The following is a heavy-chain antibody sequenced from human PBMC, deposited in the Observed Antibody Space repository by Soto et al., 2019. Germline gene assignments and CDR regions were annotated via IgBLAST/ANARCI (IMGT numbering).Heavy chain of an antibody. Sequence: GGSLRLSCAASGFTFTNAWMNWVRQAPGKGLEWVGRVKSKSDGGTTDYAAPVKDRFIISRDDSKNTLYLQMNSLKTEDTAVYYCATGGRYYNSGSYYWVAYYAMDVWGQGTTVTVSS. CDR3: ATGGRYYNSGSYYWVAYYAMDV. CDR1: GFTFTNAW. J-gene: IGHJ6*02. D-gene: IGHD3-22*01. V-gene: IGHV3-15*01. CDR2: VKSKSDGGTT.